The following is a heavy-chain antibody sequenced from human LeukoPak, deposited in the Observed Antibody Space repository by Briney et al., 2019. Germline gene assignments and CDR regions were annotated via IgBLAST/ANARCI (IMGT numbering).Heavy chain of an antibody. V-gene: IGHV3-23*05. CDR2: IYGSGGST. Sequence: GGSLRLSCAASGFTFSSYAMSWVRQAPGKGLEWVSGIYGSGGSTYYADSVKGRFTISRDNSKNTLFLQMNSLRAEDTAVYYRAKSRFQATNYDYWGQGTLVTVSS. D-gene: IGHD4/OR15-4a*01. CDR3: AKSRFQATNYDY. CDR1: GFTFSSYA. J-gene: IGHJ4*02.